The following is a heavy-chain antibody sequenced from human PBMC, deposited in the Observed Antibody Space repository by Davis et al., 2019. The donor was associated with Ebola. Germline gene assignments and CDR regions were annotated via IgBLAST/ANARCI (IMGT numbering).Heavy chain of an antibody. J-gene: IGHJ5*02. CDR2: IYYSGST. D-gene: IGHD1-26*01. V-gene: IGHV4-30-4*01. CDR3: ARNRGLWGPHNWFDP. CDR1: GGSISSGDYY. Sequence: SETLSLTCTVSGGSISSGDYYWSWIRQPPGKGLEWIGYIYYSGSTYYNPSLKSRVTISVDTSKNQFSLKMISVTAADSAVYYCARNRGLWGPHNWFDPWGQGTLVTVSS.